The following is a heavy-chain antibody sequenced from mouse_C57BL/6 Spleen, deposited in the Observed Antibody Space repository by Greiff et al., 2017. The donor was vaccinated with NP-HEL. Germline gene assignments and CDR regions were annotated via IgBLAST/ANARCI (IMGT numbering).Heavy chain of an antibody. V-gene: IGHV1-55*01. Sequence: VKLQQPGAELVKPGASVKMSCKASGYTFTSYWITWVKQRPGQGLEWIGDIYPGSGSTNYNEKFKSKATLTVDTSSSTAYMQLSSLTSEDSAVYYCARFLLLRGAMDYWGQGTSVTVSS. CDR2: IYPGSGST. D-gene: IGHD1-1*01. CDR1: GYTFTSYW. CDR3: ARFLLLRGAMDY. J-gene: IGHJ4*01.